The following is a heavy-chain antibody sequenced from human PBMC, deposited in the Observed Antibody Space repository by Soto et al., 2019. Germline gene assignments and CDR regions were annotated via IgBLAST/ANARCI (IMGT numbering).Heavy chain of an antibody. CDR3: ARERGLMGWFDP. Sequence: PSETLSLTCAVSGGSISSDGYSWTWIRQPPGKGLDWIGYIYHNGSPYYNPSLKSRVTVSVDKSKNQFSLKLSSVTASDTAVYYCARERGLMGWFDPWGQGTLVTVSS. D-gene: IGHD2-8*01. V-gene: IGHV4-30-2*01. CDR2: IYHNGSP. J-gene: IGHJ5*02. CDR1: GGSISSDGYS.